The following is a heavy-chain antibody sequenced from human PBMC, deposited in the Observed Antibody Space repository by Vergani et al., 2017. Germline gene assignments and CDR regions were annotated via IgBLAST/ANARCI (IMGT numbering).Heavy chain of an antibody. CDR2: TYYRSKWYK. D-gene: IGHD5-24*01. J-gene: IGHJ6*03. V-gene: IGHV6-1*01. Sequence: QVQLQQSGPGLVKPSQTLSLTCAIPGDSVSSNSAAWNWIRQSPSRGLEWLGRTYYRSKWYKDYAVSVKSRITINPDTSKNQFSLQLNSVTPEDTAVYYXARELIEMETGYYYMDVWGKGTTVTVSS. CDR1: GDSVSSNSAA. CDR3: ARELIEMETGYYYMDV.